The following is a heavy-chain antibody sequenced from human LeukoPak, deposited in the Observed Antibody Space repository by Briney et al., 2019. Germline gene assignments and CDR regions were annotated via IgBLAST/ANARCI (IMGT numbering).Heavy chain of an antibody. CDR1: GGSISTGGYY. CDR2: IYYSGST. Sequence: SSETLSLTCTVSGGSISTGGYYWSWVRQHPGKGLEWIACIYYSGSTYYNPSLKSRITISVDTSKNQFSLKLSSVTAADTAVYSCAREFRSGNKSFDYWGQGTLVTVSS. CDR3: AREFRSGNKSFDY. J-gene: IGHJ4*02. V-gene: IGHV4-31*03. D-gene: IGHD3-10*01.